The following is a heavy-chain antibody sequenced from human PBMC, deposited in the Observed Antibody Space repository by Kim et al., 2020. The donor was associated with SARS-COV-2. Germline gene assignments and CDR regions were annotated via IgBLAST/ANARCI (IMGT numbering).Heavy chain of an antibody. Sequence: ADSVKGRFTISRDNSKNTLYLQMNSLRAEDTAVYYCAKDRRIAVAGTLDYWGQGTLVTVSS. CDR3: AKDRRIAVAGTLDY. J-gene: IGHJ4*02. D-gene: IGHD6-19*01. V-gene: IGHV3-23*01.